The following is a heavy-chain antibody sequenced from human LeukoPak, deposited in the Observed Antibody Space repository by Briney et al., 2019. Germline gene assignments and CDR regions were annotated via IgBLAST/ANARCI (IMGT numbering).Heavy chain of an antibody. V-gene: IGHV4-4*07. Sequence: SETLSLTCTVSGGSIGSNYWSWIRQPAGKGLEWIGRIYTSGSTNYNPSLKSRVTMSVDTSKNQFSLKLSSVTAADTAVYYCARTRAYFHDAFDIWGQGTMVTVSS. CDR1: GGSIGSNY. D-gene: IGHD2/OR15-2a*01. CDR2: IYTSGST. J-gene: IGHJ3*02. CDR3: ARTRAYFHDAFDI.